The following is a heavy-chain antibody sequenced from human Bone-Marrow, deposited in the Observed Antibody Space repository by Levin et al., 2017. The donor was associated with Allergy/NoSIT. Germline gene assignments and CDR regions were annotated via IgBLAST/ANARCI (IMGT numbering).Heavy chain of an antibody. J-gene: IGHJ1*01. V-gene: IGHV2-5*02. CDR3: AHRRTDDGGVGFFQY. Sequence: SGPTLVKPTETLTLTCTFSGFSLNTRGAGVVWIRQPPEKALEWLALIYWDDDKRYRPSLKSRLAISKDTSKNQVVLTLTNMDPADTGPYYCAHRRTDDGGVGFFQYWGQGTPVTGSS. CDR2: IYWDDDK. CDR1: GFSLNTRGAG. D-gene: IGHD1-1*01.